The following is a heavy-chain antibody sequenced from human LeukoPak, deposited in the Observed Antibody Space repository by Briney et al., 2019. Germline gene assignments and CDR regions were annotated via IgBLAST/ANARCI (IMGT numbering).Heavy chain of an antibody. CDR3: ARGRKLVPAY. CDR2: IYYSGST. J-gene: IGHJ4*02. V-gene: IGHV4-31*03. Sequence: SETLSLTCTVSGGSISSGGYYWSWIRQHPGKGLEWIGYIYYSGSTYYNPSLKSRVTISVDTSKNRFSLKLSSVTAADTAVYYCARGRKLVPAYWGQGTLVTVSS. CDR1: GGSISSGGYY. D-gene: IGHD6-6*01.